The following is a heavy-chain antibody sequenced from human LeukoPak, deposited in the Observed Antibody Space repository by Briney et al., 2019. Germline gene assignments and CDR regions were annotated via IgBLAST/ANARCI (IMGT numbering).Heavy chain of an antibody. J-gene: IGHJ4*02. D-gene: IGHD7-27*01. V-gene: IGHV1-3*01. CDR2: INAGNGNT. CDR3: ARERDINWGSGYLDY. CDR1: GYTFTSYA. Sequence: WASVKVSCKASGYTFTSYAMHWVRQAPGQRLEWMGWINAGNGNTKYSQKFQGRVTITRDTSASTAYMELSSLRSEDTAVYYCARERDINWGSGYLDYWGQGTLVTVSS.